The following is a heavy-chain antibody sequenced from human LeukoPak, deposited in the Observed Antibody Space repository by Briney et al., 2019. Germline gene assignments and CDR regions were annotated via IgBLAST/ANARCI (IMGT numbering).Heavy chain of an antibody. V-gene: IGHV2-5*02. CDR1: VFSLTSSGDA. J-gene: IGHJ4*02. CDR2: IFWDDDK. D-gene: IGHD6-13*01. Sequence: SGPALVKPTQTLTLTCTFSVFSLTSSGDAVAWIRQPPGKALEWLALIFWDDDKRHSPSLKNRLTITKDTSKKQVVLTMTNMDPVDTATYYCAHRGIAAATYYFDYWGQGTLVTVSS. CDR3: AHRGIAAATYYFDY.